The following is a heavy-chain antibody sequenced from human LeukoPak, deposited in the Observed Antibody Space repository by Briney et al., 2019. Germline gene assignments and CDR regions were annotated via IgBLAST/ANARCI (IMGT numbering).Heavy chain of an antibody. CDR3: AKGLRFLEWLFDDGFDI. J-gene: IGHJ3*02. CDR2: ISWNSGNI. D-gene: IGHD3-3*01. Sequence: QPGGSLRLSCAASEFTFDDYAMHWVRQAPGEGLEWVSGISWNSGNIGYADSVKGRFTISRDNAKNSLYLQMNSLRAEDTALYYCAKGLRFLEWLFDDGFDIWGQGTMVTVSS. V-gene: IGHV3-9*01. CDR1: EFTFDDYA.